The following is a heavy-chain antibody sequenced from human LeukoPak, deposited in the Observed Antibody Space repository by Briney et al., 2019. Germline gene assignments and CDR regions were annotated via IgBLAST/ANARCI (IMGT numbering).Heavy chain of an antibody. D-gene: IGHD3-22*01. CDR3: ARDSLPSSGYGFISY. CDR1: GGTFSSYA. Sequence: SVKVSCKASGGTFSSYAISWVRQAPGQGLEWMGGIIPIFGTANYAQKFQGRVTITADESTSTGYMELSSLRSEDTAMYYCARDSLPSSGYGFISYWGQGTLVTVSS. J-gene: IGHJ4*02. V-gene: IGHV1-69*13. CDR2: IIPIFGTA.